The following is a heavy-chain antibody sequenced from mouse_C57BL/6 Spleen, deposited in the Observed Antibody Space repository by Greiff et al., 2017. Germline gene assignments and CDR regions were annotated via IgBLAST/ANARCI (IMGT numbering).Heavy chain of an antibody. V-gene: IGHV7-3*01. CDR1: GFTFTDYY. D-gene: IGHD2-3*01. CDR3: ARLHGYSYAMDY. CDR2: IRNKANGYTT. Sequence: EVKLVESGGGLVQPGGSLSLSCAASGFTFTDYYMSWVRQPPGKALEWLGFIRNKANGYTTEYSASVKGRFTISRDNSQSILYLQMNALRAEDSATYYCARLHGYSYAMDYWGQGTSVTVSS. J-gene: IGHJ4*01.